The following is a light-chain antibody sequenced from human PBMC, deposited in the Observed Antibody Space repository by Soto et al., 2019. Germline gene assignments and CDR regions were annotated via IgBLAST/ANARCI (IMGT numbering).Light chain of an antibody. V-gene: IGKV1-5*03. CDR2: KAS. CDR1: QTISSW. Sequence: DIHMIQSPSPLSGSVGDRVTITCRASQTISSWLAWYQQKPGKAPKLLIYKASTLKSGVPSRFSGSGSGTEFTLTISSLQPDDFATYSCQHYNSYSEAFGQGTKVDIK. J-gene: IGKJ1*01. CDR3: QHYNSYSEA.